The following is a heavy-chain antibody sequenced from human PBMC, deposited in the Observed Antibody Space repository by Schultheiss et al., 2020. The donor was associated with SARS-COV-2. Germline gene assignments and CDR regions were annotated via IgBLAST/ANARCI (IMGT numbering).Heavy chain of an antibody. CDR3: ARGLGYYGSTTKGDY. J-gene: IGHJ4*02. V-gene: IGHV4-59*12. Sequence: SETLSLTCTVSGGSISSYSWSWIRQPPGKGLEWIGYIYYSGSTNYNPSLKSRVTISVDTSKNQFSLKLSSVTAADTAVYYCARGLGYYGSTTKGDYWAQGTLVTVSS. CDR1: GGSISSYS. D-gene: IGHD3-10*01. CDR2: IYYSGST.